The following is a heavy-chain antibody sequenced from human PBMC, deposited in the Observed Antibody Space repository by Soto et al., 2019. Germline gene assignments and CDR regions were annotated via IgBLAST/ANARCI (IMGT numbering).Heavy chain of an antibody. CDR3: AKEGFYDRTGYYPFDS. Sequence: LRLSCTASGFNLSTYGVHWVRQPPGKGLEWVAVVSFDGRNKYYAGSVEGRFTISRDNSKKTLYLHMNSLRAEDTAVYYCAKEGFYDRTGYYPFDSWGQGTLVTVSS. D-gene: IGHD3-22*01. CDR1: GFNLSTYG. J-gene: IGHJ4*02. V-gene: IGHV3-30*18. CDR2: VSFDGRNK.